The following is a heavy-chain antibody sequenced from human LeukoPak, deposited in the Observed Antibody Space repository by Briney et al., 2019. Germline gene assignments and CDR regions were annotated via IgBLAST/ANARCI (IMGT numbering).Heavy chain of an antibody. CDR2: IDNSGNT. Sequence: SETLSLTCTVSGGSISSDYWSWSRHPPGKRLEWIGYIDNSGNTNYNPSRKSRVTISVDTPKNQFSLRLSSVTAADTAVYYCATSTGTIYTWFDPWGQGTLVTVSS. CDR1: GGSISSDY. V-gene: IGHV4-59*01. J-gene: IGHJ5*02. CDR3: ATSTGTIYTWFDP. D-gene: IGHD1-1*01.